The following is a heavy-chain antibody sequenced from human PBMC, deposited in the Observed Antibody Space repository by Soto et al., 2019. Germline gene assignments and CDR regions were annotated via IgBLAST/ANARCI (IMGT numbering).Heavy chain of an antibody. CDR2: IDPSDSYT. J-gene: IGHJ3*02. Sequence: EVQLVQSGAEVKKPGESLRISCKGSGYSFTRYWISWVRQMPGKGLEWMGRIDPSDSYTNYSPSFQGHVTISADKSISTAYLQWSSLKASDTAMYYCARHRDYSIYFDAFDIWGQGTMVTVSS. CDR3: ARHRDYSIYFDAFDI. CDR1: GYSFTRYW. D-gene: IGHD4-4*01. V-gene: IGHV5-10-1*03.